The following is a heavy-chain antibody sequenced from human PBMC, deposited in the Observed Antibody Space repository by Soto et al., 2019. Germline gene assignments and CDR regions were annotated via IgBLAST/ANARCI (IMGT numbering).Heavy chain of an antibody. Sequence: RPLRLSNGVLEFTVSDICMSRVSQATEKALECVSVIYGGDTTHYADFVKGRFTISRDNAKNSLYLQMNSLRAEDTAVYYCAREFWSGLVPYYYYSGMDVWGQGTTLTVSS. CDR2: IYGGDTT. CDR1: EFTVSDIC. CDR3: AREFWSGLVPYYYYSGMDV. V-gene: IGHV3-53*01. J-gene: IGHJ6*02. D-gene: IGHD3-3*01.